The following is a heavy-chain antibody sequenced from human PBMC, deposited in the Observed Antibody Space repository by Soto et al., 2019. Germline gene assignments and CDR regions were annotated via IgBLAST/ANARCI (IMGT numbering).Heavy chain of an antibody. Sequence: HPGGSLRLSCAASGFTFSSYWMSWVRQAPGRGLEWVANIKQDGSEKYYVDSVKGRFTISRDNAKNSLYLQMNSLRAEDTAVYYCARGITGYNWNLYYYYGMDVWGQGTTVTVSS. CDR2: IKQDGSEK. CDR1: GFTFSSYW. D-gene: IGHD1-1*01. CDR3: ARGITGYNWNLYYYYGMDV. V-gene: IGHV3-7*05. J-gene: IGHJ6*02.